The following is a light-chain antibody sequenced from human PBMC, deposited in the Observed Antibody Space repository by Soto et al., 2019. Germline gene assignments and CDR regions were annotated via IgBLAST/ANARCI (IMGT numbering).Light chain of an antibody. V-gene: IGKV2-28*01. CDR1: QSLLHGNGYNY. J-gene: IGKJ2*01. CDR2: LGS. CDR3: MQPLQTPYT. Sequence: DIVMTQSPLSLPVTPGEPASISCRSSQSLLHGNGYNYLDWYLQKPGQSPQLLIFLGSNRASGVPDRFSGSGSGTGFTLKISRVEAEDVGVYYCMQPLQTPYTVGQGTKVDIK.